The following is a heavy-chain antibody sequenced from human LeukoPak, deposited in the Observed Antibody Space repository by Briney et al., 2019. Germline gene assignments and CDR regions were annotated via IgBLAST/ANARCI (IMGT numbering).Heavy chain of an antibody. V-gene: IGHV4-34*01. CDR3: ARGGVTVIVVAI. CDR1: GGSFSGYY. D-gene: IGHD3-22*01. J-gene: IGHJ4*02. Sequence: SETLSLTCAVYGGSFSGYYWSWIRQPPGRGLEWIGEINHSGSTNYNPSLKSRVTMSIDTSKNQFSLTLRSVTAADSAVYYCARGGVTVIVVAIWGQGTLVTVSS. CDR2: INHSGST.